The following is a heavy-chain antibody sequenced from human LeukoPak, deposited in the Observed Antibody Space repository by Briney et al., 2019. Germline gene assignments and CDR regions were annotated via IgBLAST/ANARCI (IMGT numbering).Heavy chain of an antibody. V-gene: IGHV4-31*03. CDR1: GGSISSGGYY. J-gene: IGHJ4*02. Sequence: PSQTLSLTCTVSGGSISSGGYYWSWIRQHPGKGLEWIGYSYYSGSTYYNPSLKSRVTISVDTSKNQFSLKLISVSAADTAVYYCARDRWTTQGFSFDYWGQGTLVTVSS. CDR2: SYYSGST. CDR3: ARDRWTTQGFSFDY. D-gene: IGHD4-17*01.